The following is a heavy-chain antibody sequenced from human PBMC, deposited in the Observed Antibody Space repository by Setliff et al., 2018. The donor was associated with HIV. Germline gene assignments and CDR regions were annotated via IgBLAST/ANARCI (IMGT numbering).Heavy chain of an antibody. CDR3: MYGGRTATTH. J-gene: IGHJ4*02. CDR2: ITNTGSST. CDR1: GFTFSDYY. V-gene: IGHV3-11*04. D-gene: IGHD4-17*01. Sequence: GGSLRLSCAASGFTFSDYYLNWFRLAPGKGLEWISHITNTGSSTNYADSVKGRFTISRDNAKYSLYLQMNTLRVEDTAVYYCMYGGRTATTHWGRGTLVPSPQ.